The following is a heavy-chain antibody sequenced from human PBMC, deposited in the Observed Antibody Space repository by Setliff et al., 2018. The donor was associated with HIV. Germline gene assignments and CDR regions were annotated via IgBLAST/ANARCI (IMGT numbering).Heavy chain of an antibody. CDR2: IYPGDSDT. CDR1: GYSFTTYW. J-gene: IGHJ4*02. CDR3: ATLDPNYGDYANY. V-gene: IGHV5-51*01. D-gene: IGHD4-17*01. Sequence: GESLKISCKGSGYSFTTYWIGWVRQMPGKGLEWMGIIYPGDSDTRYSPSFQGQVTMSADKSISTAYLQWSSLKASDTAMYYCATLDPNYGDYANYWGQGTLVTVSS.